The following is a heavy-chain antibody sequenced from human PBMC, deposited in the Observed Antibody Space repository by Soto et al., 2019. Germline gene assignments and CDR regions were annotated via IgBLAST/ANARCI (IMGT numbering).Heavy chain of an antibody. D-gene: IGHD7-27*01. CDR3: TRANWYSEY. CDR2: VYYNGIT. Sequence: QVQLQESGPGLVKPSETLSLTCTVSGGSINNHYWSWIRQPPGKGLEWLGYVYYNGITNYNPSLKSRVTMSVDTSKNHLSLNLTSLTAADTAIYYCTRANWYSEYWGQGTLATVSS. J-gene: IGHJ4*02. CDR1: GGSINNHY. V-gene: IGHV4-59*11.